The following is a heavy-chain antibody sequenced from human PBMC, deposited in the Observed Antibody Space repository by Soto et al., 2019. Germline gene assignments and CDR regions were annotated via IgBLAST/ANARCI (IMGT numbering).Heavy chain of an antibody. CDR2: IYYRGST. D-gene: IGHD2-15*01. J-gene: IGHJ4*02. CDR1: GGSISSYY. CDR3: VRGSAANVY. V-gene: IGHV4-59*01. Sequence: PSETLSLTCTVSGGSISSYYWSWIRQPPGKGLEWIGYIYYRGSTNYYPSLESRVSMSIDTSRNQFSLNLSSVTAADTAVYYCVRGSAANVYWGQGTLVTVSS.